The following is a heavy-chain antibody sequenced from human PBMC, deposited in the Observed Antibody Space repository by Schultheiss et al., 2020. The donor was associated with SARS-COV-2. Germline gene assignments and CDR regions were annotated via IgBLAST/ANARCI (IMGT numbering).Heavy chain of an antibody. CDR1: GFTFSSYA. Sequence: GGSLRLSCAASGFTFSSYAMSWVRQAPGKGLEWVSAISGSGGSTYYADSVKGRFTISRDNSKNTLYLQMNSLRAEDTAVYYCAKDRTVVVVAAESDYWGQGTLVTVSS. CDR3: AKDRTVVVVAAESDY. V-gene: IGHV3-23*01. J-gene: IGHJ4*02. CDR2: ISGSGGST. D-gene: IGHD2-15*01.